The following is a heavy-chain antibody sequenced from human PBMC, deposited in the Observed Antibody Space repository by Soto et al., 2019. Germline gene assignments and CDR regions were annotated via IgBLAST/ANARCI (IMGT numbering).Heavy chain of an antibody. CDR3: VKGGTNFDY. Sequence: AGGGLRLPCAAFGLTSGSPWVGWVRQPPGEGLEWVANIKLDRSDKYYVDSVKGRFTISRDNAKNSLYLQMNSLRAEDTAYYYCVKGGTNFDYWGQGTLVTVSP. CDR2: IKLDRSDK. CDR1: GLTSGSPW. V-gene: IGHV3-7*01. J-gene: IGHJ4*02. D-gene: IGHD1-7*01.